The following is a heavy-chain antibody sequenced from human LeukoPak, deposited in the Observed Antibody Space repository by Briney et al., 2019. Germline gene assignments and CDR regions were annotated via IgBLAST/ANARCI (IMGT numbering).Heavy chain of an antibody. J-gene: IGHJ6*02. CDR2: ISAYNGNT. CDR1: GYTFTSYG. V-gene: IGHV1-18*01. D-gene: IGHD7-27*01. CDR3: ATGENWGSDYYGMDV. Sequence: ASVKVSCKASGYTFTSYGISWVRQAPGQGLEWMGWISAYNGNTNYAQKLQGRVTMTTDTSTSTAYMELRSLRSDDTAVYYCATGENWGSDYYGMDVWGQGTTVTVSS.